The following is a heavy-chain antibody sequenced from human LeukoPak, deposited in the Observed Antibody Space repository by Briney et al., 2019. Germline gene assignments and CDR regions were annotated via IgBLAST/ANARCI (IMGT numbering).Heavy chain of an antibody. D-gene: IGHD6-13*01. Sequence: GRSLRLSCAASGFTFSSYAMHWVRQAPGKGLEWVAVISYDGSNKYYADSVKGRFTISRDNSKNTLYLQMNSLRAEDTAVYYCARGGDSSSWYWTSGYYYGMDVWGQGTTVTVSS. CDR2: ISYDGSNK. V-gene: IGHV3-30-3*01. J-gene: IGHJ6*02. CDR1: GFTFSSYA. CDR3: ARGGDSSSWYWTSGYYYGMDV.